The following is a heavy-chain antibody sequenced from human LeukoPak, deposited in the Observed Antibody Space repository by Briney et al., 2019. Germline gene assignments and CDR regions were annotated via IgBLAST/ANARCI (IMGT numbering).Heavy chain of an antibody. V-gene: IGHV3-7*01. D-gene: IGHD6-13*01. CDR3: ARMEQLVLGHFDY. Sequence: PGGSLRLSCAASGCTFSSYWMSWVRQAPGKGLEWVANIKQDGSEKYYVDSVKGRFTISRDNAENSLYLQMNSLRAEDTAVYYCARMEQLVLGHFDYWGQGTLVTVSS. CDR2: IKQDGSEK. J-gene: IGHJ4*02. CDR1: GCTFSSYW.